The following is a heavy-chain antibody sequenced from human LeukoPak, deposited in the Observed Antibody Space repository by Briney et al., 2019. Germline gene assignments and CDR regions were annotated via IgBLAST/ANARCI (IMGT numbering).Heavy chain of an antibody. CDR2: IYHSGST. V-gene: IGHV4-30-2*01. CDR3: ARRDSGTYAY. Sequence: SEALSLTCAGSGGSLSSGGYSWSWIRQPPGKGLEWIGYIYHSGSTYYNPSLKSRVTISVDRSKNQFSLKVSSVTAADTAVYYCARRDSGTYAYWGQGILVTVSS. CDR1: GGSLSSGGYS. D-gene: IGHD3-10*01. J-gene: IGHJ4*02.